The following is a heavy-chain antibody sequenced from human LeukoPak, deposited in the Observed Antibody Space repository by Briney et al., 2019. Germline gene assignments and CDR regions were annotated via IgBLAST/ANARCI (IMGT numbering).Heavy chain of an antibody. CDR1: GFTFSSYS. CDR2: VHSSGTT. V-gene: IGHV4-4*08. CDR3: ARSLLAVYFDF. Sequence: GSLRLSCAASGFTFSSYSMNWVRQAPGKGLEWLGNVHSSGTTNYLPSLWSRVTVSLDTSKNQFSLKLTSVSAADTAVYYCARSLLAVYFDFWGPGIPVTVSS. J-gene: IGHJ4*02.